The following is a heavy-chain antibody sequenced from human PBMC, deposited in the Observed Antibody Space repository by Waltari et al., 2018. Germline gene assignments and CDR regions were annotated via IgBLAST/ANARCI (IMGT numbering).Heavy chain of an antibody. D-gene: IGHD3-10*01. Sequence: QVQLVESGGGVVQPGRSLRLSCAASGFTFSNFGMHWVRQAPGKGLEGVAFVWVDGSQQYYADSVRGRFTISRDNSKRVLYLDMGSLRADDTAIYYCAKDAFGNTYLDYWGQGTLVTVSS. CDR1: GFTFSNFG. CDR2: VWVDGSQQ. J-gene: IGHJ4*02. V-gene: IGHV3-30*02. CDR3: AKDAFGNTYLDY.